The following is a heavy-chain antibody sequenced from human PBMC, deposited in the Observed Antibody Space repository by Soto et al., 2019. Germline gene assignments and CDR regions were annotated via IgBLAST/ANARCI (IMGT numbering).Heavy chain of an antibody. Sequence: GESLKISCAASGFTFSGYAMSWVRQAPGKGLEWVSAISGSGGSTYYADSVKGRFTISRDNSKNTLYLQMNSLRAEDTAVYYCAKGGSSSPRIVDYWGQGTLVTVSS. J-gene: IGHJ4*02. CDR1: GFTFSGYA. CDR2: ISGSGGST. CDR3: AKGGSSSPRIVDY. V-gene: IGHV3-23*01. D-gene: IGHD6-13*01.